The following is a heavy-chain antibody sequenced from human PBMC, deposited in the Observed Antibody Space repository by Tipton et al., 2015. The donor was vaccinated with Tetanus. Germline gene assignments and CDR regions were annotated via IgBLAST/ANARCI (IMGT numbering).Heavy chain of an antibody. V-gene: IGHV4-59*01. Sequence: LRLSCTVSGDSMTRYYWSWIRQPPGKGLEWIGNIYSSGSANYNPPLRSRVTISVAASKDRFSLKMISVTPADTAVYYCAGSQSWFAFDIWGQGTIVTVSS. D-gene: IGHD3-10*01. CDR1: GDSMTRYY. CDR3: AGSQSWFAFDI. J-gene: IGHJ3*02. CDR2: IYSSGSA.